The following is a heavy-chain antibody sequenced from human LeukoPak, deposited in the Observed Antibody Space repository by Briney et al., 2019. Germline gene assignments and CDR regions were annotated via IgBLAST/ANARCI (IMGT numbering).Heavy chain of an antibody. J-gene: IGHJ6*02. CDR2: IYHNGTL. Sequence: SETLSLTCAVSVGSISSGNRWNWVRQSPGKGLEWIGEIYHNGTLNYNPSLKSRVTISADSFKNHFSLKLTSVTAADTAVYYCATAPILRGEGGEHYKYGMDVWGQGTTVIVSS. CDR3: ATAPILRGEGGEHYKYGMDV. CDR1: VGSISSGNR. D-gene: IGHD2-2*02. V-gene: IGHV4-4*02.